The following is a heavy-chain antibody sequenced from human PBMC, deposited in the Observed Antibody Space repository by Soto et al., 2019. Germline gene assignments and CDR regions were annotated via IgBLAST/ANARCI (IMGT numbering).Heavy chain of an antibody. D-gene: IGHD2-2*01. CDR2: ISAYNGNT. Sequence: ASVKVSCKASGYTFTSYGISWVRQAPGQGLEWMGWISAYNGNTNYAQKLQGRVTMTTDTSTSTAYIELRSLRSDDTAVYYCARVGCSSTSCSWNNWFDPWGQGTLVTVSS. CDR1: GYTFTSYG. CDR3: ARVGCSSTSCSWNNWFDP. J-gene: IGHJ5*02. V-gene: IGHV1-18*01.